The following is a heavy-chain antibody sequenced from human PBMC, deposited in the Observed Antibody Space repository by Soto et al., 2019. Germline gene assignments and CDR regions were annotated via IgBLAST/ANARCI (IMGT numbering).Heavy chain of an antibody. CDR1: GFTFSSYG. D-gene: IGHD6-13*01. Sequence: GGSLRLSCAASGFTFSSYGMHWVRQAPGKGLEWVAVIWYDGSNKYYADSVKGRFTISRDNSKNTLYLQMNSLRAEDTAVYYCARDLGQQLPHNWFDPWGQGTLVTVSS. CDR3: ARDLGQQLPHNWFDP. CDR2: IWYDGSNK. V-gene: IGHV3-33*01. J-gene: IGHJ5*02.